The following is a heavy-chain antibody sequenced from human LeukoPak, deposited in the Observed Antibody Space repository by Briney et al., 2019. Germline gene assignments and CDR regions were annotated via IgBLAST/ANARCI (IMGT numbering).Heavy chain of an antibody. V-gene: IGHV4-61*01. D-gene: IGHD3-22*01. CDR3: ARVFLPMADTYYYDSSGPRPYYFDY. Sequence: NPSETLSLTCTVSGGSVSSGSYYWSWIRQPPGKGLEWIGYIYYSGSTNYNPSLKSRVTISVDTSKNQFSLKLSSVTAADTAVYYCARVFLPMADTYYYDSSGPRPYYFDYWGQGTLVTVSS. J-gene: IGHJ4*02. CDR2: IYYSGST. CDR1: GGSVSSGSYY.